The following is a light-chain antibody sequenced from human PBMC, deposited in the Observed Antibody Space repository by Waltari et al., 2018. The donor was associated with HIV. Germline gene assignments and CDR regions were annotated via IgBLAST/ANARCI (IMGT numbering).Light chain of an antibody. CDR2: YDT. Sequence: SSLLTQTPSVSVAPGKTARVTCGGNNIETKNMHWDQRKPGQAPLLVIYYDTDRPSGIPERVSGSNSGNTATLTISRVGDGDEADYYCQVWDSTTDHVLFGGGTRLTVL. CDR1: NIETKN. V-gene: IGLV3-21*04. CDR3: QVWDSTTDHVL. J-gene: IGLJ2*01.